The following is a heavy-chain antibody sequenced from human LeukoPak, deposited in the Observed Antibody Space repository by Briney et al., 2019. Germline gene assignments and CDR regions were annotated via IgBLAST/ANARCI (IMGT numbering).Heavy chain of an antibody. J-gene: IGHJ4*02. CDR1: GYTFIGYY. D-gene: IGHD5-24*01. V-gene: IGHV1-2*02. CDR2: INPHSGGT. CDR3: AREGVIGDGYNFFDY. Sequence: ASVKVSCKASGYTFIGYYMHWVRQAPGQGLEWMGWINPHSGGTNSEQNFQGRVTMSRDTSISTVYMELSRLRSDDTALYYCAREGVIGDGYNFFDYWGQGTLVTVSS.